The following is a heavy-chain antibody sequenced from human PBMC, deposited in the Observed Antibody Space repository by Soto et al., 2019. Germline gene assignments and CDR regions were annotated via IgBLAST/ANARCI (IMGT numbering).Heavy chain of an antibody. D-gene: IGHD3-3*01. Sequence: GGSLRLSCAASGFRFSNYGMYWVRQAPGKGLEWVAVISFDGSDQYYAGSVKGRFTISRDKSTNTLYLQMNSLRAEDTAVYYCAKSFGIWSGYSDYWGQGTLVTVSS. CDR2: ISFDGSDQ. CDR3: AKSFGIWSGYSDY. CDR1: GFRFSNYG. V-gene: IGHV3-30*18. J-gene: IGHJ4*02.